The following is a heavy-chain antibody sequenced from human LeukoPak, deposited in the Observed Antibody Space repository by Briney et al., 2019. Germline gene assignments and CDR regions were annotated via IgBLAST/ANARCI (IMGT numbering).Heavy chain of an antibody. J-gene: IGHJ6*02. CDR3: VRHARYYYNSEQV. D-gene: IGHD3-10*01. CDR2: IYYSGST. V-gene: IGHV4-59*08. Sequence: SETLSLTCTVSGGSISSYYWSWIRQPPGKGLEWIGYIYYSGSTNYNPSLKSRVTISVDTSKNQFSLKLSSVTAADTAVYFCVRHARYYYNSEQVWGQGTSVTVSS. CDR1: GGSISSYY.